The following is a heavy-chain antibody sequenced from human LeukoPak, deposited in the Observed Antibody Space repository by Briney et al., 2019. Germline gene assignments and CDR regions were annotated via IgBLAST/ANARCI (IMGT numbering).Heavy chain of an antibody. Sequence: ASVKVSCEASGYIFTDYDISWVRQAPGQGLEWMGWISAYNGNTNYAQNLQGRVTMTTDTFTSTAYMELRSLRSDDTAVYYCARESSDYLDYWGQGTLVTVSS. CDR2: ISAYNGNT. V-gene: IGHV1-18*01. J-gene: IGHJ4*02. CDR1: GYIFTDYD. CDR3: ARESSDYLDY. D-gene: IGHD3-22*01.